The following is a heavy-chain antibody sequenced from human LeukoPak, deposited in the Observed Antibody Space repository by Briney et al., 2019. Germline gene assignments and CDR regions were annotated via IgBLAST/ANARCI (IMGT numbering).Heavy chain of an antibody. D-gene: IGHD6-19*01. V-gene: IGHV4-34*01. CDR3: ARGPWSSGWYGDY. CDR1: GGSFSGYY. Sequence: SETLSLTCAVYGGSFSGYYWSWIRQPPGKGLERIGEINHSGSTNYNPSLKSRVTISVDTSKNQFSLKLSSVTAADTAVYYCARGPWSSGWYGDYWGQGALVTVSS. J-gene: IGHJ4*02. CDR2: INHSGST.